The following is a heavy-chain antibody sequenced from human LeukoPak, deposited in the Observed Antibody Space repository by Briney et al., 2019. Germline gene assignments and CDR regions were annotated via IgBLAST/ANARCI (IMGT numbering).Heavy chain of an antibody. CDR1: GFTFSSSN. Sequence: GGSLRLSCAPSGFTFSSSNMHWVRQSPGKGLEWLALISYDGTKAYYADSVKGRFTISRDNSENTLFLQMNSLSAEDTAMYYCERESFGESNWGQGTLVIVSS. V-gene: IGHV3-30*04. CDR3: ERESFGESN. D-gene: IGHD3-10*01. J-gene: IGHJ4*02. CDR2: ISYDGTKA.